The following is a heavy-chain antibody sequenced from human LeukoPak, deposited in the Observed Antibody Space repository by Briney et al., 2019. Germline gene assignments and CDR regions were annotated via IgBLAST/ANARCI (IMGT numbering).Heavy chain of an antibody. CDR3: ARTIAVAGTFAMDV. CDR1: GGSISSGGYS. J-gene: IGHJ6*02. V-gene: IGHV4-30-2*05. Sequence: SQTLSLTCAVSGGSISSGGYSWSWIRQPPGRGLEWIGYIYYSGSTYYNPSLKTRVTISLDTSKSQFSLRLSSVTAADTAVYFCARTIAVAGTFAMDVWGQGTTVTVSS. CDR2: IYYSGST. D-gene: IGHD6-13*01.